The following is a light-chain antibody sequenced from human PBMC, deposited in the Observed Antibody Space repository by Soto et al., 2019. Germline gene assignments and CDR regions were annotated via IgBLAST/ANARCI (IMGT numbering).Light chain of an antibody. Sequence: QSALTQPASVSGSPGQSITISCTGTSSDVGGYNYVSWYQQHPGKAPKLMIYDVSNRPSGVSNRFSGSKSGNTASLTISGLQAEDEADYYCSSYTSRSTLYVFGTETKVTVL. CDR1: SSDVGGYNY. CDR2: DVS. V-gene: IGLV2-14*01. CDR3: SSYTSRSTLYV. J-gene: IGLJ1*01.